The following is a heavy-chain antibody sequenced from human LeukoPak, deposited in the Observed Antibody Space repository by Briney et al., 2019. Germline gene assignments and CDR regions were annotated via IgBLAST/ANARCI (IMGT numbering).Heavy chain of an antibody. V-gene: IGHV4-59*01. CDR3: ARWDPRILRDY. D-gene: IGHD2-15*01. CDR1: GGSISSYY. J-gene: IGHJ4*02. Sequence: SETLSLTCTVSGGSISSYYWSWIRQPPGKGLEWIGYIYYSGSTNYNPSLKSRVTISVDTSKNQFSLKLSSVTAADTAVYYCARWDPRILRDYWGQGTLVTVSS. CDR2: IYYSGST.